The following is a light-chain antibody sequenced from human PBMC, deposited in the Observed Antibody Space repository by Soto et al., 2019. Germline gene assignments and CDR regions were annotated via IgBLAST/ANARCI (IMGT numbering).Light chain of an antibody. CDR1: SGDVGGYNY. V-gene: IGLV2-14*01. CDR3: SSYTSSSTLV. CDR2: DVS. J-gene: IGLJ2*01. Sequence: QSALTQPASVSGSPGQSITISCTGTSGDVGGYNYVSWYQQHPGKAPKLMIYDVSNRPSGVSNRFSGSKSGNTASLTISGLQAEDEADYYYSSYTSSSTLVFGGGTKLTVL.